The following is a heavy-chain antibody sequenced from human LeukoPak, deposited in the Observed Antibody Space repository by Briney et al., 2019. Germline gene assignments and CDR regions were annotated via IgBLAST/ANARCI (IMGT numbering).Heavy chain of an antibody. CDR1: GFTFSTSD. D-gene: IGHD1-26*01. CDR3: ARTKWQLPWT. J-gene: IGHJ4*02. V-gene: IGHV3-48*03. Sequence: GGSLRLSCAASGFTFSTSDMNWIRQAPGKGLEWVSHITSTSSIMNYAESVKGRFTISRDNTKNSVYLEMSSLRAEDTAIYYCARTKWQLPWTWGLGTLVTV. CDR2: ITSTSSIM.